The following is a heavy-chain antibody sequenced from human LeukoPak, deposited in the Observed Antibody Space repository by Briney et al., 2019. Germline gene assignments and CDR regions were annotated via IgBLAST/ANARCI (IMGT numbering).Heavy chain of an antibody. CDR2: IYYSGST. D-gene: IGHD2-2*01. V-gene: IGHV4-61*01. CDR3: ARDGLSLYYYYGMDV. Sequence: SETLSLTCTVSVGYVSSRRYCWSWIRQPPGKGLEWIGYIYYSGSTNYNPSLKSRVTISVDTSKNQFSLKLSSVTAADTAVYYCARDGLSLYYYYGMDVWGQGTTVTVSS. CDR1: VGYVSSRRYC. J-gene: IGHJ6*02.